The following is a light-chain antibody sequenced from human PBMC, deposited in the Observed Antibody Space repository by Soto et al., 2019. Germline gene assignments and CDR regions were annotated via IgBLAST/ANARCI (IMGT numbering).Light chain of an antibody. CDR1: SSDVGGYNY. Sequence: QSALTQPASVSGSPGQSITISCTGTSSDVGGYNYVSWYQQYPGKAPKLMIYEVSNRPSEVSNRFSGSKSGNTASLTISGLQAEDEADYYCNSYTSSSTYVFGTGTKVTVL. J-gene: IGLJ1*01. V-gene: IGLV2-14*01. CDR2: EVS. CDR3: NSYTSSSTYV.